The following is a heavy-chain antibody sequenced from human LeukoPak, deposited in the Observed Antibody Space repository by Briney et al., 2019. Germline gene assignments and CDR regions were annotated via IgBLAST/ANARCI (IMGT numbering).Heavy chain of an antibody. V-gene: IGHV1-46*01. CDR2: INPSGGST. CDR3: AREVGWIRYFDY. J-gene: IGHJ4*02. CDR1: GYTFTSYY. Sequence: ASVKVSCKASGYTFTSYYIHWVRQAPGQGLEWMGIINPSGGSTSYAQKFQGRVIMTRDMSTSTVYMELSSLRSEDTAVYYCAREVGWIRYFDYWGQGTLVTVSS. D-gene: IGHD3-9*01.